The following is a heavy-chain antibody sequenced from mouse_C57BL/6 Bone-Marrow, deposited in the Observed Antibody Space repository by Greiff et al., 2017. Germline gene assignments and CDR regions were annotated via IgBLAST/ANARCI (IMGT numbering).Heavy chain of an antibody. CDR1: GYTFTGYW. Sequence: QVQLQQSGAELMKPGASVKLSCKATGYTFTGYWIEWVKQRPGHGLEWIGEILPGSGSTNHNEKFKGKATFTADTSSNTAYMQLSSLTTEDSAIYYCARYYYGSSYVRFFDYWGQGTTLTVSS. D-gene: IGHD1-1*01. CDR2: ILPGSGST. J-gene: IGHJ2*01. V-gene: IGHV1-9*01. CDR3: ARYYYGSSYVRFFDY.